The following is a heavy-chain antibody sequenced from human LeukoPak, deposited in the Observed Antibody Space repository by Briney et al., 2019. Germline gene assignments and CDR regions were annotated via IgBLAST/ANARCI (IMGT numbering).Heavy chain of an antibody. CDR3: ARVLRAAGAYDPDWFDP. CDR2: ISAYNGNT. D-gene: IGHD3-22*01. J-gene: IGHJ5*02. CDR1: GYTFTSYG. Sequence: ASVKVSCKASGYTFTSYGISWVRQAPGQGLEWMGWISAYNGNTNYAQKLQGRVTMTTDTSTSKAYMELRSLRSDDTAVYYCARVLRAAGAYDPDWFDPWGQGTLVTVSS. V-gene: IGHV1-18*01.